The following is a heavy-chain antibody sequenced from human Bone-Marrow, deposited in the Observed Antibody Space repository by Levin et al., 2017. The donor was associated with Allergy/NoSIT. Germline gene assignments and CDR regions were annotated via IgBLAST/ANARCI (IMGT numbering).Heavy chain of an antibody. Sequence: GESLKISCKGSGYSFTSYWLGWVRQMPGKGLEWMGIIYPGDSDTRYSPSFQGQVTISADQSISTAYLQWSSLKASDTAMYYCAGRFSSSWYGPRYFDYWGQGTLVTVSS. CDR2: IYPGDSDT. CDR3: AGRFSSSWYGPRYFDY. V-gene: IGHV5-51*01. CDR1: GYSFTSYW. D-gene: IGHD6-13*01. J-gene: IGHJ4*02.